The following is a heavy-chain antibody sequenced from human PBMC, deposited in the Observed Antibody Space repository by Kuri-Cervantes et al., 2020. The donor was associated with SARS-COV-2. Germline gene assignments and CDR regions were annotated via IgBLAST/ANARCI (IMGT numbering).Heavy chain of an antibody. CDR3: ARDLRLGKSLDY. CDR1: GFTFDYHA. CDR2: ISSNGGDL. Sequence: GGSLRLSCADSGFTFDYHAIFWVRQVPGKGLEWVSTISSNGGDLDYADSVEGRFTISRDNAKSSLYLQMSSLRAKDTAVYYCARDLRLGKSLDYWGQGTLVTVSS. V-gene: IGHV3-9*01. D-gene: IGHD7-27*01. J-gene: IGHJ4*02.